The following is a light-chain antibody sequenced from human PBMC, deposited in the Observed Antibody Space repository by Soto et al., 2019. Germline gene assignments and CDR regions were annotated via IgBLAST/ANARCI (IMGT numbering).Light chain of an antibody. CDR3: QQYDSVPPWT. CDR1: QTVGRSF. V-gene: IGKV3-20*01. J-gene: IGKJ1*01. Sequence: EIVLTQSPGIMYLSPGERATLSCRSSQTVGRSFLAWYQQKPGQSPRLLIFGTSIRATGTPDRFSGGGSGADFTLTISRLDPEDFAVYYCQQYDSVPPWTFGQGTRVEFK. CDR2: GTS.